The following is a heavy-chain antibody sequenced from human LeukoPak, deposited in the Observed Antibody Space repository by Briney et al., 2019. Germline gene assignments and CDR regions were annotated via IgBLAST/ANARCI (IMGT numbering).Heavy chain of an antibody. V-gene: IGHV4-34*01. CDR3: ARGALEGYCSGGSCPFFDY. Sequence: NTSETLSLTCAVYGGSFSGYYWSWIRQPPGKGLEWIGEINHSGSTNYNPSLKSRVTISVDTPKNQFSLKLSSVTAADTAVYYCARGALEGYCSGGSCPFFDYWGQGTLVTVSS. CDR2: INHSGST. J-gene: IGHJ4*02. CDR1: GGSFSGYY. D-gene: IGHD2-15*01.